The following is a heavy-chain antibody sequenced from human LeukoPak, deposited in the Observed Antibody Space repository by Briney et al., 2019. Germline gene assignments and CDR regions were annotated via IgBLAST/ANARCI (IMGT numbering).Heavy chain of an antibody. CDR3: ARILGEVSFADY. D-gene: IGHD3-16*02. Sequence: SETLSLTCAVSGGSVNSSSYAWVWIRQPPGKGLEWIGTMFYTGTTYYNPSLKSRVIISVDTSKNQFSLKLSSVTAADPAVYYCARILGEVSFADYWGQGTLVTVSS. V-gene: IGHV4-39*01. CDR2: MFYTGTT. J-gene: IGHJ4*02. CDR1: GGSVNSSSYA.